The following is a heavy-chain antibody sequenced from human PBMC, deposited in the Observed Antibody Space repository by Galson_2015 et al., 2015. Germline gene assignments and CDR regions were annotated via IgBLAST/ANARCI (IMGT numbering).Heavy chain of an antibody. J-gene: IGHJ4*02. V-gene: IGHV3-30-3*01. CDR1: GFTFSSYT. CDR2: ISYDGGDK. CDR3: ARDKYRDYVPSD. D-gene: IGHD5-12*01. Sequence: SLRLSCAVSGFTFSSYTMHWLRQAPGKGLEWVALISYDGGDKYYADSVKGRFTISRDNSKNTMYLQLDSLRAEDTAIYYCARDKYRDYVPSDWGQGTLVTVSS.